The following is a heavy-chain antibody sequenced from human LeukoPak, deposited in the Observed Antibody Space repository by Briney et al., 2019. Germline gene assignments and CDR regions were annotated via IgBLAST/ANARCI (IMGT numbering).Heavy chain of an antibody. CDR2: IKSKTDGGTT. Sequence: PGGSLRLSCAASGFTFSNAWMSWVRQAPGKGLEWVGRIKSKTDGGTTDYAAPVKGRFTISRDDSKNTLYLQMNSLKTEDTAVYYCTTVGGTYCSSTSCYTTLPGSSDYRGQRTLVTVSS. CDR3: TTVGGTYCSSTSCYTTLPGSSDY. J-gene: IGHJ4*02. CDR1: GFTFSNAW. D-gene: IGHD2-2*02. V-gene: IGHV3-15*01.